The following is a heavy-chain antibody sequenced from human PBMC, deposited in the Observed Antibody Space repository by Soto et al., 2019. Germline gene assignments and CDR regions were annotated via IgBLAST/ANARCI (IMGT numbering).Heavy chain of an antibody. D-gene: IGHD6-19*01. CDR2: ISGYNGNT. V-gene: IGHV1-18*01. J-gene: IGHJ6*01. Sequence: QVQLVQSGAEVKKPGASVTVSCKTSGYTFSNYGINWVRQAPGQGLEWMGWISGYNGNTNYAQTVQGRLTMTTATSTGTVYMELWSLKSPDTAIYYCSWFIMVGGWFDPNYFHGMDVWGQGTTVTVSS. CDR3: SWFIMVGGWFDPNYFHGMDV. CDR1: GYTFSNYG.